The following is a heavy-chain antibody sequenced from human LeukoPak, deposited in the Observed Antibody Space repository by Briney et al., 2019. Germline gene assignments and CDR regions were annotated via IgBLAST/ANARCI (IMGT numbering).Heavy chain of an antibody. D-gene: IGHD1-1*01. J-gene: IGHJ4*02. CDR2: IYYSGST. Sequence: PSETLSLTCTVSGGSISSYYWSWIRQPPGKGLEWIGYIYYSGSTNYNPSLKSRVTISVDTSKNQFSLKLSSVTAADTALYYCARDRGTWNDDGFDYWGQGTLVTVSS. V-gene: IGHV4-59*12. CDR3: ARDRGTWNDDGFDY. CDR1: GGSISSYY.